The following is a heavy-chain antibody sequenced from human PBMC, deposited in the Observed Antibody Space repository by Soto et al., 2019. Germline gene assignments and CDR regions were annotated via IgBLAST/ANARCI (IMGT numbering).Heavy chain of an antibody. J-gene: IGHJ4*02. V-gene: IGHV3-23*01. CDR2: LNPSGSNT. CDR3: VSWVSAYFDY. CDR1: GLTLSRNA. D-gene: IGHD2-8*01. Sequence: GGSLRLSCAASGLTLSRNAMTWARQAPGKELEWVPTLNPSGSNTHYADSVKGRFTISRDNSRNTVYLQMNNLRAEDTALYYCVSWVSAYFDYWGQGTLVTVST.